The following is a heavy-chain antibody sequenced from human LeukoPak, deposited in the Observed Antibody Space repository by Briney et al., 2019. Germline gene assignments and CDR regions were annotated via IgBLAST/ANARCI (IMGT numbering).Heavy chain of an antibody. Sequence: PGGSLRLSCAASGFTFSSYGMHWIRQAPGKGLEWVAVIWYDGSNKYYADSVKGRFTISRDNSKNTLYLQMNSLRAEDTAVYYCARDHFGYCSGGSCHEIDYWGQGTLVTVSS. CDR3: ARDHFGYCSGGSCHEIDY. CDR2: IWYDGSNK. V-gene: IGHV3-33*01. CDR1: GFTFSSYG. D-gene: IGHD2-15*01. J-gene: IGHJ4*02.